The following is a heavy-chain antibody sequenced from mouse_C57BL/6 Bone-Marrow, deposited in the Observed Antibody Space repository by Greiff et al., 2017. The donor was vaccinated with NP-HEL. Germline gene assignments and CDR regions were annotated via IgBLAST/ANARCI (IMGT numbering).Heavy chain of an antibody. V-gene: IGHV1-43*01. CDR3: AMGDGYYGGSFFAY. CDR2: INPSTGGT. J-gene: IGHJ3*01. CDR1: GYSFTGYY. Sequence: VQLQESGPALVKPGASVKISCKASGYSFTGYYMHWVKQSSEKSLEWIGDINPSTGGTSYNQKFKGKATLTVDKSSSTAYMQLKSLTSEDSAVYYCAMGDGYYGGSFFAYWGQGTLVTVSA. D-gene: IGHD2-3*01.